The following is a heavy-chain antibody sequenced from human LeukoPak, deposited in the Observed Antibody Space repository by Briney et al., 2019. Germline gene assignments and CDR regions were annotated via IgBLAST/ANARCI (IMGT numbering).Heavy chain of an antibody. J-gene: IGHJ3*02. CDR1: GYTFTGYY. CDR3: ARDSVGYCSSTSCYYDAFDI. D-gene: IGHD2-2*03. CDR2: INPNSGGT. Sequence: GASVKVSCKASGYTFTGYYMHWVRQAPGQGLEWMGWINPNSGGTNYAQKFQGRVTMTRDTSISTAYMELSRLRSDDTAVHYCARDSVGYCSSTSCYYDAFDIWGQGTMVTVSS. V-gene: IGHV1-2*02.